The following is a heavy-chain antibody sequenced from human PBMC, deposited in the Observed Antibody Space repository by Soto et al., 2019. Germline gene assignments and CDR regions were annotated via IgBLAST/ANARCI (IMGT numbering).Heavy chain of an antibody. CDR3: ARHPEPNPAYSSGWYSS. J-gene: IGHJ5*02. D-gene: IGHD6-19*01. CDR2: IDPSDSYT. CDR1: GYSFTSYW. V-gene: IGHV5-10-1*01. Sequence: GESLKISCKGSGYSFTSYWISWVRQMPGKGLEWMGRIDPSDSYTNYSPSFQGHVTISADKSISTAYLQWSSLKASDTAMYYCARHPEPNPAYSSGWYSSWGQGTLVTVSS.